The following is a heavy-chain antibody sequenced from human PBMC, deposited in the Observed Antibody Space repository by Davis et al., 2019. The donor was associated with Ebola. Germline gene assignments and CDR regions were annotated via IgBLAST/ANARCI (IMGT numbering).Heavy chain of an antibody. CDR1: GFTFSSYW. CDR2: INSDGSST. V-gene: IGHV3-74*01. D-gene: IGHD1-26*01. Sequence: GESLKISCAASGFTFSSYWMHWVRQAPGKGLVWVSRINSDGSSTSYADSVKGRFTISRDNAKNTLYLQMNSLRAEDTAVYYCARDFGSAIVGATDYFDYWGQGTLVTVSS. J-gene: IGHJ4*02. CDR3: ARDFGSAIVGATDYFDY.